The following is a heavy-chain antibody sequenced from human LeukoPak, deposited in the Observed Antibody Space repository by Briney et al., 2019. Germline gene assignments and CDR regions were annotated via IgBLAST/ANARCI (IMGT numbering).Heavy chain of an antibody. CDR3: ARGNYGSGSYNGDWGLLDY. CDR2: INPNSAAS. Sequence: ASVKVSCKASGYSFSGHYIHWVRQAPGQGLEWMGQINPNSAASHYAQKFQDRVTMTSDTSINKAYMELRSLRSDDTAVYYCARGNYGSGSYNGDWGLLDYWGQGTLVTVSS. J-gene: IGHJ4*02. CDR1: GYSFSGHY. V-gene: IGHV1-2*06. D-gene: IGHD3-10*01.